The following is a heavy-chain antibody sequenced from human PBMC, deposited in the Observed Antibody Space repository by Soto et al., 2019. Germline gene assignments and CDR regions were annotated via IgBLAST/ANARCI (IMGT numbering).Heavy chain of an antibody. V-gene: IGHV3-23*01. CDR1: GFTFSSYA. D-gene: IGHD3-3*01. Sequence: EVQLLESGGGLVQPGGSLRLSCAASGFTFSSYAMSWVRQAPGKGLEWVSAISGSGGSTYYADSVKGRFTITRDNSKNPLYLQMNSRRAEDTAVYYCAKGWSLQRFLEWFDPWGQGTLVTVSS. J-gene: IGHJ5*02. CDR3: AKGWSLQRFLEWFDP. CDR2: ISGSGGST.